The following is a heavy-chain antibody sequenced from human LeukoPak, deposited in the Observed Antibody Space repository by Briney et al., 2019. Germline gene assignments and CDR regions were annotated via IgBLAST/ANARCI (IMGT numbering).Heavy chain of an antibody. CDR3: AKEGRGGYNYDS. J-gene: IGHJ5*01. CDR1: GFTFSTYG. Sequence: GGSLRLSCAASGFTFSTYGMYWVRQAPGKGLEWVAFIRYDGSNKYYADSVKGRFTISRDNSKNTLYLQMNSLRAEDTAVYFCAKEGRGGYNYDSWGQGTLLTVSS. CDR2: IRYDGSNK. V-gene: IGHV3-30*02. D-gene: IGHD5-24*01.